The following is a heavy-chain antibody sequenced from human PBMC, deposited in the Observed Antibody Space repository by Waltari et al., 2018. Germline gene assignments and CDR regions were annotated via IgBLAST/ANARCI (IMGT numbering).Heavy chain of an antibody. V-gene: IGHV4-59*01. CDR2: LYYSGST. J-gene: IGHJ6*02. D-gene: IGHD6-13*01. CDR3: ARGGLGQQLSRLYYYYYGMDV. Sequence: QVQLQESGPGLVKPSETLSLTCTVSGGSISSYYWSWIRQPPGKGLEWIGYLYYSGSTNYNPSLKSRVTISVDTSKNQFSLKLSSVTAADTAVYYCARGGLGQQLSRLYYYYYGMDVWGQGTTVTVSS. CDR1: GGSISSYY.